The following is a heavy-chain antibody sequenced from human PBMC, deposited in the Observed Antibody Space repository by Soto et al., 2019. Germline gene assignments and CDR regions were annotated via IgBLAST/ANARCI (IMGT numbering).Heavy chain of an antibody. V-gene: IGHV3-30*18. CDR2: ISYDGSNK. Sequence: QVQLVESGGGVVQPGRSLRLSCAASGFTFSSYGMHWVRQAPGKGLEWVAVISYDGSNKYYADSVKGRFTISRDNSKNTLYLQMNSLRAEDTAVYYCAKDRYDILTGYYIGGYFDYWGQATLVTVSS. J-gene: IGHJ4*02. CDR3: AKDRYDILTGYYIGGYFDY. D-gene: IGHD3-9*01. CDR1: GFTFSSYG.